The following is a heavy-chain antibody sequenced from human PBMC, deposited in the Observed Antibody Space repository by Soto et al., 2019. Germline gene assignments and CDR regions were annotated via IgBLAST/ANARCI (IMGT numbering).Heavy chain of an antibody. CDR1: GFTFSSYA. CDR2: ISGSGGST. Sequence: EVQLLESGGGLVQPGGSLRLSCAASGFTFSSYAMSWVRQAPGKGLEWVSAISGSGGSTYYADSVKGRFTISRDNSKNTLYLQMNSLRAEDTAVYYCAKPPPSHIAARWRWVDYWGQGTLVTVSS. D-gene: IGHD6-6*01. CDR3: AKPPPSHIAARWRWVDY. J-gene: IGHJ4*02. V-gene: IGHV3-23*01.